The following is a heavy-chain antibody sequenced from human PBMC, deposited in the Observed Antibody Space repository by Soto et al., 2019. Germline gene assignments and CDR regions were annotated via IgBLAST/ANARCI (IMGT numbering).Heavy chain of an antibody. CDR1: GFTFGSYW. CDR2: IKPDGSAT. CDR3: ARAGYFCPGCYYYFDC. V-gene: IGHV3-7*01. J-gene: IGHJ4*02. Sequence: EVQLVESGGGLVQPGGSLRLSCAVSGFTFGSYWMNWVRLIPGKGLEWVAYIKPDGSATYYVDSVKGRFTISRDNAKNSLCLQMDSLRVEDTSVYYCARAGYFCPGCYYYFDCWGQATLVTVSS. D-gene: IGHD2-2*01.